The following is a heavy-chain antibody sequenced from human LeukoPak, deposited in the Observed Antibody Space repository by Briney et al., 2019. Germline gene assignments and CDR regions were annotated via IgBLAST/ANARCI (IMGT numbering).Heavy chain of an antibody. J-gene: IGHJ5*02. CDR1: GFTFSSYG. D-gene: IGHD3-10*01. CDR3: AKDYSKTSYYGSGTYYRPSWFDP. Sequence: GGSLRLSCAASGFTFSSYGMHWVRQAPGKGLGWVAFIRSDGGNKYYADSVKGRFTISRDNSKNALYLQMNSLRAEDTAVYYCAKDYSKTSYYGSGTYYRPSWFDPWGQGTLVTVSS. V-gene: IGHV3-30*02. CDR2: IRSDGGNK.